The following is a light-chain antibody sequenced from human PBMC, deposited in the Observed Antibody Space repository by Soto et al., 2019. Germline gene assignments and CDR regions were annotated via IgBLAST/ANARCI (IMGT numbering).Light chain of an antibody. Sequence: DIQMTQSPSSVSASVGDRVTITCRASQSIMASLNWYQQKPGKAPKLLIDGASNLQSGVSSRFSGSRSGPDFILSISNLQPEDFATYYCQQSYTVPLTFGGGTKVEIK. CDR3: QQSYTVPLT. CDR2: GAS. J-gene: IGKJ4*01. CDR1: QSIMAS. V-gene: IGKV1-39*01.